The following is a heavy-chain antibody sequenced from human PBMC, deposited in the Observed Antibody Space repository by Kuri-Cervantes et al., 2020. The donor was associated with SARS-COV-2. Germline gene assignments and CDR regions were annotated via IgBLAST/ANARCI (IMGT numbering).Heavy chain of an antibody. Sequence: ASVKVSCKASGYTFTGYYMHWVRQAPGQGLEWMGWINPNSGGTNYAQKFQGWVTMTRDTSISTAYMELSRLRSDDTAVYYCARGSYGSGSYWYYYYGMDVWGQGTTVTVSS. CDR2: INPNSGGT. CDR3: ARGSYGSGSYWYYYYGMDV. D-gene: IGHD3-10*01. V-gene: IGHV1-2*04. CDR1: GYTFTGYY. J-gene: IGHJ6*02.